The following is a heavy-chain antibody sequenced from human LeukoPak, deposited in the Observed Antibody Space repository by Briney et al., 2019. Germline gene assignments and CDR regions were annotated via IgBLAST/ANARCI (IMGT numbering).Heavy chain of an antibody. CDR1: GFTFSSYA. CDR3: VSSGKWELLWSEFDY. V-gene: IGHV3-30-3*01. CDR2: ISHDGNNK. J-gene: IGHJ4*02. D-gene: IGHD1-26*01. Sequence: SGRSLRLSCAASGFTFSSYAMHWVRQAPGKGLEWVAVISHDGNNKYYADSVKGRFTISRDNSKKTLYLQMNSLRAEDTAVYYCVSSGKWELLWSEFDYWGQGTLVTVSS.